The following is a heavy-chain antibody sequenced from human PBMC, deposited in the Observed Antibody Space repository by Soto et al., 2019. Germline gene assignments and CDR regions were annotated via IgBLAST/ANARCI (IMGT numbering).Heavy chain of an antibody. J-gene: IGHJ4*02. D-gene: IGHD3-10*01. V-gene: IGHV1-18*01. Sequence: ASVKVSCTASGYTFTSYGISWVRQAPGQGLEGMGWISAYNGNTNYAQKLQGRVTMTTDTSTSTAYMELSSLRSEDTAVYYCARFITRVRGGRYAFDYWGQGTLVNVSS. CDR3: ARFITRVRGGRYAFDY. CDR2: ISAYNGNT. CDR1: GYTFTSYG.